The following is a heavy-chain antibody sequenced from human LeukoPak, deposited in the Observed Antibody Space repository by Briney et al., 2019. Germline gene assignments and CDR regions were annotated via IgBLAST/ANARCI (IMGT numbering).Heavy chain of an antibody. J-gene: IGHJ4*02. V-gene: IGHV3-23*01. CDR2: TNDNGDNT. CDR1: GFEFHIYA. D-gene: IGHD1-26*01. Sequence: EGSLRLSCAASGFEFHIYAMSWVRQAPGKGLEWVSGTNDNGDNTNHADSVKGRFTISRDNSKNTLYLQMNSLRADDTAIYYCAKDRHGMVGLTPFEYWGQGTRVTVSS. CDR3: AKDRHGMVGLTPFEY.